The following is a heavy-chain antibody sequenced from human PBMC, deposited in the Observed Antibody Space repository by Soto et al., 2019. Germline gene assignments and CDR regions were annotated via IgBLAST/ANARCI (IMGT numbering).Heavy chain of an antibody. V-gene: IGHV3-11*06. CDR2: ISSSGAYT. CDR3: TREKDYYFDY. J-gene: IGHJ4*02. Sequence: GGSLRLSCAASGFTFSGSYITWVRQAPGKGLEWVSYISSSGAYTKYADSVQGRFTISRDNAKNSVYLQMNSLRAEDTAVYYCTREKDYYFDYWGQGNLVTVSS. CDR1: GFTFSGSY.